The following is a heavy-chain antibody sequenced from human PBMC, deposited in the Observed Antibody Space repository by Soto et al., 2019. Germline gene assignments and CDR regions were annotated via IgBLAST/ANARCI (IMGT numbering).Heavy chain of an antibody. CDR1: GYSISSGYY. CDR3: ARLLDDSSGYYYCEY. Sequence: SETLSLTCAVSGYSISSGYYWGWIRQPPGKGLEWLGSIFHSGTTYDNPSLKSRVTISVDLSKNQFSLKLTSVTAADTAVYYCARLLDDSSGYYYCEYWGQGTLVIVSP. J-gene: IGHJ4*02. CDR2: IFHSGTT. V-gene: IGHV4-38-2*01. D-gene: IGHD3-22*01.